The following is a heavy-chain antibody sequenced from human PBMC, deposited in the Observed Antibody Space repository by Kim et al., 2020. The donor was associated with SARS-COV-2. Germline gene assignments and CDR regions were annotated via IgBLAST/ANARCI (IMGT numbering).Heavy chain of an antibody. CDR3: ARWTSAYYYGMDV. CDR1: GGSISSCGYY. CDR2: IYYSGST. V-gene: IGHV4-31*03. Sequence: SETLSLTCTVSGGSISSCGYYWSWIRQHPGKGLEWIGYIYYSGSTYYNPSLKSRVTISVDTSKNQFSLKLSSVTAADTAVYYCARWTSAYYYGMDVWGKGHRSPSPQ. J-gene: IGHJ6*01.